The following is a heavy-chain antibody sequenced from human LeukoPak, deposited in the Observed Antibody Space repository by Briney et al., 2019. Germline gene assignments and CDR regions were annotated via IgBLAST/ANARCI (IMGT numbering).Heavy chain of an antibody. CDR3: ARSLITMSWFDP. CDR1: GFTFTGYY. Sequence: ASVKVSCKASGFTFTGYYMHWVRQAPGQGLEWMGIINPSGGSTSYAQKFQGRVTMTRDMSTSTVYMELSSLRSEDTAVYYCARSLITMSWFDPWGQGTLVTVSS. D-gene: IGHD3-22*01. J-gene: IGHJ5*02. CDR2: INPSGGST. V-gene: IGHV1-46*01.